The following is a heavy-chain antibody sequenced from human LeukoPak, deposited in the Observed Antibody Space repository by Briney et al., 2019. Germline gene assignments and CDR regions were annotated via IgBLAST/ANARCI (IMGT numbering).Heavy chain of an antibody. J-gene: IGHJ4*02. CDR2: INPNSGGT. V-gene: IGHV1-2*06. CDR3: ARDPDWNYVVDY. D-gene: IGHD1-7*01. Sequence: ASVKVSCKASGYTFTGYYMHWVRQAPGQGLEWMGRINPNSGGTNYAQKFQGRVTMTRDTSIRTAYMELSRLRSDDTAVYYCARDPDWNYVVDYWGQGTLVTVSS. CDR1: GYTFTGYY.